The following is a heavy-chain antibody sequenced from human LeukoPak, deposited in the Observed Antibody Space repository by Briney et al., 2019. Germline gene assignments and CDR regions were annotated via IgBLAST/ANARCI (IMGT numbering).Heavy chain of an antibody. D-gene: IGHD3-22*01. CDR2: IYPSGST. CDR1: GGSISSYL. CDR3: VRLDSSGYYYLDY. V-gene: IGHV4-4*07. J-gene: IGHJ4*02. Sequence: SETLSLTCTVSGGSISSYLWSWIRQPAGKGLEYIRRIYPSGSTNYNPSLKSRVTMPVDTSKNQFSLKLSSVTAADTAVYYCVRLDSSGYYYLDYWGQGTLVTVSS.